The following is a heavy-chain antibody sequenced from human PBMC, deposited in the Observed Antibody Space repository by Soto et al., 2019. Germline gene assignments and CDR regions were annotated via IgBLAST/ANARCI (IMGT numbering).Heavy chain of an antibody. J-gene: IGHJ4*02. Sequence: QVQLVESGGGVVQPGRSLRLSCAVSGFTVSTYGMHWVRQAPGKGLEWVAVISRDGGTKYYADSVKGRFTISKDNSRNTLFLEMNSLRGDDMAVYYCTGEVASGYWGXGTLVXXSS. CDR2: ISRDGGTK. D-gene: IGHD2-8*02. CDR1: GFTVSTYG. CDR3: TGEVASGY. V-gene: IGHV3-30*03.